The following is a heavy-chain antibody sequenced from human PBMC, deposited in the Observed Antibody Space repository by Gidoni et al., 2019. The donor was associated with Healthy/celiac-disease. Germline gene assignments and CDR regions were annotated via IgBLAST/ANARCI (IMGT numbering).Heavy chain of an antibody. J-gene: IGHJ5*02. CDR1: GGSISSGGYY. CDR3: ARRFGQPTRAARGYNWFDP. CDR2: IYYSGST. D-gene: IGHD3-16*01. V-gene: IGHV4-31*03. Sequence: QVQLQESGPGLVKPSQTLSLTCTVSGGSISSGGYYWSWIRPHPGKGLEWIGYIYYSGSTYYNPSLKSRVTISVDTSKNQFSLKLSSVTAADTAVYYCARRFGQPTRAARGYNWFDPWGQGTLVTVSS.